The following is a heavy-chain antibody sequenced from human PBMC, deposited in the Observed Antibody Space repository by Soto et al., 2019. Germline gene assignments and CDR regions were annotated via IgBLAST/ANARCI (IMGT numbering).Heavy chain of an antibody. D-gene: IGHD3-9*01. Sequence: RLSCAASGFTFSSYTMNWVRQAPGKGLEWISHITHSSSAIYYADSVRGRFTVSRDNAKNSLYLQLNSLRAEDTAVYYCAASILVSRQYFDLWGRGTLVTVSS. J-gene: IGHJ2*01. V-gene: IGHV3-48*01. CDR2: ITHSSSAI. CDR1: GFTFSSYT. CDR3: AASILVSRQYFDL.